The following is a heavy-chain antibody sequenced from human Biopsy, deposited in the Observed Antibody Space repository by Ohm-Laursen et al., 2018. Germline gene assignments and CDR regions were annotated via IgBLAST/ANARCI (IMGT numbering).Heavy chain of an antibody. V-gene: IGHV1-18*01. CDR1: GYTFSMYA. J-gene: IGHJ4*02. CDR2: SSAYNGKT. D-gene: IGHD3-3*01. Sequence: GSSVKVSCKASGYTFSMYAIIWVRQAPGQGLEWMGWSSAYNGKTNYAQKFQGRLTMTTDTSTSTAYMELRSLRSDDTAVYYCARDRPSVSAYGVDWGQGTLVTVSS. CDR3: ARDRPSVSAYGVD.